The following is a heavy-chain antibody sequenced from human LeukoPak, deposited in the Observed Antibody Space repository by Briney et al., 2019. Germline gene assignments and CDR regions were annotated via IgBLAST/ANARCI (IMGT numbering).Heavy chain of an antibody. V-gene: IGHV4-39*07. D-gene: IGHD6-19*01. CDR1: GGSISLSYYY. J-gene: IGHJ4*02. CDR3: ARGTLYSGWSYYFDY. CDR2: VYYSGTT. Sequence: PSETLSLTCSVSGGSISLSYYYWGWIRQPPGRALEWIGSVYYSGTTSYNPSLKSRVTISVDMSKNHFSLRLSSVTAADTAMYYCARGTLYSGWSYYFDYWGQGSQVTVSS.